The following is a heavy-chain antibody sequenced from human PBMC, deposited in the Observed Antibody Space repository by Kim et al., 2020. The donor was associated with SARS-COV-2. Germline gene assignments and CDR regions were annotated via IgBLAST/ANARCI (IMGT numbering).Heavy chain of an antibody. CDR2: ISSSSYI. CDR1: GFTFSSYS. D-gene: IGHD6-19*01. CDR3: ARDPDSSGWLQNYYYYYGMDV. J-gene: IGHJ6*02. Sequence: GGSLRLSCAASGFTFSSYSMNWVRQAPGKGLEWVSSISSSSYIYYADSVKGRFTISRDNAKNSLYLQMNSLRAEDTAVYYCARDPDSSGWLQNYYYYYGMDVWGQGTTVTVSS. V-gene: IGHV3-21*01.